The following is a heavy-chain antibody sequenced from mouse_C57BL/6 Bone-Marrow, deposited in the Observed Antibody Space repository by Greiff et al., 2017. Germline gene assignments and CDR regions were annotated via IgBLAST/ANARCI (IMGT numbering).Heavy chain of an antibody. V-gene: IGHV1-50*01. J-gene: IGHJ2*01. D-gene: IGHD2-3*01. CDR2: IDPSDSYT. CDR3: ARWGRWLLDY. CDR1: GYTFTSYW. Sequence: VKLQQSGAELVKPGASVKLSCKASGYTFTSYWMQWVKQRPGQGLEWIGEIDPSDSYTNYNQKFKGKATLTVDTSSSTAYMQLSSLTSEDSAVYYCARWGRWLLDYWGQGTTLTVSS.